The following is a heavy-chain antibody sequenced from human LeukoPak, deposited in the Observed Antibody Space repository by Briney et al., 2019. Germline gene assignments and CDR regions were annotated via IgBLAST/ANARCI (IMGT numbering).Heavy chain of an antibody. D-gene: IGHD3-16*01. Sequence: SETLSLTCTVSGGSLNDYYWSWIRQPPGKGLEWIGEINHSGSTNYNPSLKSRVTISVDTSKNQFSLKLSSVTAADTAVYYCARLTYYDYVWGSPIDDYWGQGTLVTVSS. CDR2: INHSGST. J-gene: IGHJ4*02. CDR3: ARLTYYDYVWGSPIDDY. V-gene: IGHV4-34*01. CDR1: GGSLNDYY.